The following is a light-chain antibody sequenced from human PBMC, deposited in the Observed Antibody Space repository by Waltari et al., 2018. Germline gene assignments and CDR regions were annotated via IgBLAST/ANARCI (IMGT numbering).Light chain of an antibody. CDR2: AAS. Sequence: DIQMTHSPSSLSASVVDRVTIACRANQSIFIYLNWYQHKSGNAPMLLIFAASNLQSGVPSRFSGSGSGTDFTLNINGVQPEDFATYFCLQSYTSPPEAPTFGQGPKLEIK. CDR1: QSIFIY. J-gene: IGKJ2*01. V-gene: IGKV1-39*01. CDR3: LQSYTSPPEAPT.